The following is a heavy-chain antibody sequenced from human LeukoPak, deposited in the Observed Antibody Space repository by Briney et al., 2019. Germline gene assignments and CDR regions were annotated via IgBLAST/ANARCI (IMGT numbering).Heavy chain of an antibody. J-gene: IGHJ4*02. D-gene: IGHD3-3*02. CDR3: ARGRISHHFDY. CDR2: ISYDGSNK. CDR1: GFTFSSYA. Sequence: GGSLRLSCAASGFTFSSYAMHWVRQAPGKGLEGVAVISYDGSNKYYADSVKGRFTISRDNSKNTLYLQMNSLRAEDTAVYYCARGRISHHFDYWGQGTLVTVSS. V-gene: IGHV3-30-3*01.